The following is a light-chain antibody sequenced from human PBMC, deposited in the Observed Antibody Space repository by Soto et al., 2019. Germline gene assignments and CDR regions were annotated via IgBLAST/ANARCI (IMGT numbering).Light chain of an antibody. CDR3: AAWDDSLSVL. CDR2: RNN. J-gene: IGLJ2*01. V-gene: IGLV1-47*01. CDR1: SSNIGSNY. Sequence: QPVLTQPPSASGTPGQRVTISCSGSSSNIGSNYVYWYQQLPGTAPKLPIYRNNQRPSGVPDRFSGSKSGTSASLAISGLRSEDEADYYCAAWDDSLSVLFGGGTKVTVL.